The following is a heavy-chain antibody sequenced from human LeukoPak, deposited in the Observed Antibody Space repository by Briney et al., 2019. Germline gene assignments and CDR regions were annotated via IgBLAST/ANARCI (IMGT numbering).Heavy chain of an antibody. CDR1: GFTLSGSA. J-gene: IGHJ4*02. CDR3: ARVVVSGSGWLNYFDY. V-gene: IGHV3-73*01. D-gene: IGHD6-19*01. CDR2: IRSKGNNYAT. Sequence: PGGSLRLSCTASGFTLSGSAMHWVRQASGKGLEWVGRIRSKGNNYATAYGASVEGRFTISRDDSKNTAYLQMNSLKTEDTAVYYCARVVVSGSGWLNYFDYWGQGTLVTVSS.